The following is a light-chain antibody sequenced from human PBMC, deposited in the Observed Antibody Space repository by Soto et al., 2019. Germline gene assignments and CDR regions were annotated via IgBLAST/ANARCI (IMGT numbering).Light chain of an antibody. CDR1: NSNIGSFA. Sequence: QSVLSQPASASGTPGQRVTISCSGSNSNIGSFAVSWFQQLPGTAPKVLIFSTNQRPSGVPDRFSGSKSGTSASLAISGLQSEDEADYYCAAWDDRLKNGVFGGGTKVTVL. CDR2: STN. V-gene: IGLV1-44*01. J-gene: IGLJ3*02. CDR3: AAWDDRLKNGV.